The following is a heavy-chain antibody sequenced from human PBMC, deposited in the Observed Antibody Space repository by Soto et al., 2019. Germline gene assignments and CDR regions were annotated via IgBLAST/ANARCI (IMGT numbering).Heavy chain of an antibody. D-gene: IGHD1-26*01. V-gene: IGHV1-69*06. J-gene: IGHJ4*02. CDR3: ASVGLYSGSQTDY. CDR1: GGTFSSYA. Sequence: QVQLVQSGAEVKKPGSSVKVSCKASGGTFSSYAISWVRQATGQGLEWMGGIITIFGTANYAQKFQGRVKIDGDKSTSTAFMELSSLSSADTAVYYCASVGLYSGSQTDYWGQGTLVTVSS. CDR2: IITIFGTA.